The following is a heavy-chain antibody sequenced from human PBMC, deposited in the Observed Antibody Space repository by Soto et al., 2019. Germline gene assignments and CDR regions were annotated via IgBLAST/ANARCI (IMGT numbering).Heavy chain of an antibody. D-gene: IGHD2-21*01. CDR3: AMGDGPYFYYVIDV. V-gene: IGHV1-69*01. CDR1: GGPFSSQA. CDR2: IIPLLGST. Sequence: QVQVEQSGAEVKKPGSSLKVSCKTSGGPFSSQAFNWVRQARGHRLEWMGGIIPLLGSTTYAQKFQDRVTFTADESTSTIYMELRSLRSEDTAIYFCAMGDGPYFYYVIDVWGRGTTVTVSS. J-gene: IGHJ6*02.